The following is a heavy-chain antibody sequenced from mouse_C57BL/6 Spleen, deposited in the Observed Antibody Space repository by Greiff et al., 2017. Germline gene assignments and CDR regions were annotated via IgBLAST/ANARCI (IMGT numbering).Heavy chain of an antibody. CDR2: ISNLAYSI. J-gene: IGHJ1*03. Sequence: EVMLVESGGGLVQPGGSLKLSCAASGFTFSDYGMAWVRQAPRKGPEWVAFISNLAYSIYYADTVTGRFTISRENAKNTLYLEMSSLRSEDTAMYYCARHPHYYGSSYGYFDVWGTGTTVTVSS. CDR1: GFTFSDYG. D-gene: IGHD1-1*01. CDR3: ARHPHYYGSSYGYFDV. V-gene: IGHV5-15*01.